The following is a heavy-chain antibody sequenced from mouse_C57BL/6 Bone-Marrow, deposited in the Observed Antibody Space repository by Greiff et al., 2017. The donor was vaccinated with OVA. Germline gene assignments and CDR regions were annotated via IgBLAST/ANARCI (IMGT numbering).Heavy chain of an antibody. V-gene: IGHV8-12*01. Sequence: QVTLKESGPGILQSSQPLSLTCSFSGFSLSTSGMGVSWIRQTSGNGLEWLAHIYWDDDKRYNPSLKSRLTISKDTSSNQVFLKITSVATADTATYYCARSLGTGRFAYWGQGTLVTVSA. CDR3: ARSLGTGRFAY. J-gene: IGHJ3*01. D-gene: IGHD4-1*01. CDR1: GFSLSTSGMG. CDR2: IYWDDDK.